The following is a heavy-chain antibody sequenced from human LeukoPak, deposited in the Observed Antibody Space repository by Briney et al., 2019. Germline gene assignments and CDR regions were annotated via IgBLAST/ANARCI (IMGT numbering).Heavy chain of an antibody. V-gene: IGHV3-30*02. CDR1: GFTFSSYG. D-gene: IGHD3-22*01. CDR2: IRYDGSNK. J-gene: IGHJ4*02. CDR3: ARGQGMKWLLFDY. Sequence: GGSLRLSCAASGFTFSSYGMHWVRQAPGKGLEWVAFIRYDGSNKYYADSVKGRFTISRDNSKNTLYLQMNSLRAEDTAVYYCARGQGMKWLLFDYWGQGTLVTVSS.